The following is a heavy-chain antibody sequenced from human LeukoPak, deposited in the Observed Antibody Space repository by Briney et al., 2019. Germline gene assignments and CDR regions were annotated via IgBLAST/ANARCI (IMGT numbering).Heavy chain of an antibody. CDR3: AKFAYSSGWYIGTFDY. CDR2: IYPGDSDT. V-gene: IGHV5-51*01. CDR1: GYSFTSYW. Sequence: GESLKISCKGSGYSFTSYWIGWVRQMPGKGPEWMGIIYPGDSDTRYSPSFQGQVTVLVDRSINTAYLQWSSLKASDTAMYYCAKFAYSSGWYIGTFDYWGQGTLVTVSS. D-gene: IGHD6-19*01. J-gene: IGHJ4*02.